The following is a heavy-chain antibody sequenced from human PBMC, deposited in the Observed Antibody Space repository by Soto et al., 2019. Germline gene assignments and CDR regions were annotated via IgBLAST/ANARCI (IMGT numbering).Heavy chain of an antibody. CDR3: ASQAAAGTFDY. Sequence: QLQLQERGQGLWNPSGTLSLPAPDSGGSTTSSTWWSGARRPPGKGLEWIGEIYHSGSTNYNPSLKSRVTISVDKSKNQFSLKLSSVTAADTAVYYCASQAAAGTFDYWGQGTLVTVSS. CDR1: GGSTTSSTW. CDR2: IYHSGST. J-gene: IGHJ4*02. D-gene: IGHD6-13*01. V-gene: IGHV4-4*02.